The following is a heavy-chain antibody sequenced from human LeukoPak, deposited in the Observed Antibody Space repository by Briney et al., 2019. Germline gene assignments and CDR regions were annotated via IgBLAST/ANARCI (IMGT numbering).Heavy chain of an antibody. CDR2: IKQDGSEK. D-gene: IGHD2-15*01. CDR3: ARGGCSGGSCYYGYYYGMDV. J-gene: IGHJ6*02. V-gene: IGHV3-7*01. Sequence: GGSLRLSCAASGFTFSSYSMSWVRQAPGKGLEWVANIKQDGSEKYYVDSVKGRFTISRDNAKNSLYLQMNSLRAEDTAVYYCARGGCSGGSCYYGYYYGMDVWGQGTTVTVSS. CDR1: GFTFSSYS.